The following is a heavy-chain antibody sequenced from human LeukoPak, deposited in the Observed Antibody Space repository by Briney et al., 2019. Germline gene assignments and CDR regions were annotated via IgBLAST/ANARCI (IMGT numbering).Heavy chain of an antibody. CDR1: GFTFSNFG. D-gene: IGHD2-2*01. V-gene: IGHV3-49*04. Sequence: AGGSLRLSCAASGFTFSNFGMHWVRQAPGKGLEWVGFIRNKAYRGTTEYAASVKGRFSISRDDSKSIAYLQMNSLKTEDTAVYFCTKENIVVVPAAMKYYYYYMDVWGKGTTVTVSS. J-gene: IGHJ6*03. CDR2: IRNKAYRGTT. CDR3: TKENIVVVPAAMKYYYYYMDV.